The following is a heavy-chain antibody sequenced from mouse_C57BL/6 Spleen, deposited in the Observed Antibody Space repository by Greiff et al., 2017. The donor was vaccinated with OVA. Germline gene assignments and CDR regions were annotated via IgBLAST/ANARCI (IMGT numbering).Heavy chain of an antibody. CDR1: GYTFTSYW. CDR3: ARRGLLQGDY. J-gene: IGHJ4*01. CDR2: IDPSDSYT. D-gene: IGHD2-3*01. Sequence: QVHVKQPGAELVMPGASVKLSCKASGYTFTSYWMHWVKQRPGQGLEWIGEIDPSDSYTNYNQKFKGKSTLTVDKSSSTAYMQLSSLTSEDSAVYYCARRGLLQGDYWGQGTSVTVSS. V-gene: IGHV1-69*01.